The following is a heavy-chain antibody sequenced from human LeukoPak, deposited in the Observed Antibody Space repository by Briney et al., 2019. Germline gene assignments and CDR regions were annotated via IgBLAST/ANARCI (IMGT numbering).Heavy chain of an antibody. J-gene: IGHJ3*02. CDR1: GYTFTSYG. CDR2: IGAYNGNT. CDR3: ARDTMVRGVISDAFDI. Sequence: ASVKVSCKASGYTFTSYGISWVRQAPGQGLEWMGWIGAYNGNTDYAQKLQGRVTMTTDTSTSTAYMELRSLRSDDTAVYYCARDTMVRGVISDAFDIWGQGTMVTVSS. V-gene: IGHV1-18*01. D-gene: IGHD3-10*01.